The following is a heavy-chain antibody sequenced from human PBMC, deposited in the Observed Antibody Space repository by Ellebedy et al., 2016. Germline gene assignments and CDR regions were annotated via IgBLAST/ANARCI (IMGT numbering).Heavy chain of an antibody. CDR3: ARESLEVVNLDR. J-gene: IGHJ5*02. CDR2: VNTDGTTT. D-gene: IGHD2-21*01. Sequence: GESLKISCAASGFTFSGYWMHWVRQAPGKGLVWVSNVNTDGTTTNYADSVKGRFTISRDNAKNTLYLQMNSLRVEDTAIYYCARESLEVVNLDRWGQGTLVTVSS. V-gene: IGHV3-74*01. CDR1: GFTFSGYW.